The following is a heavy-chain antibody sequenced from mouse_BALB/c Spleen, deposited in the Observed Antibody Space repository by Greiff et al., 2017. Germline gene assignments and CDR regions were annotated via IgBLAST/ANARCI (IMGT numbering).Heavy chain of an antibody. CDR3: ARLDGNYFDY. CDR2: IYPGDGDT. CDR1: GYAFSSSW. V-gene: IGHV1-82*01. Sequence: VQLQQSGPELVKPGASVKISCKASGYAFSSSWMNWVKQRPGQGLEWIGRIYPGDGDTNYNGKFKGKATLTADKSSSTAYMQLSSLTSVDSAVYFCARLDGNYFDYWGQGTTLTVSS. D-gene: IGHD2-1*01. J-gene: IGHJ2*01.